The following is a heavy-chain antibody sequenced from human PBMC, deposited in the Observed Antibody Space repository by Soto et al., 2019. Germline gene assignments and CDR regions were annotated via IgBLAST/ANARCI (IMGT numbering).Heavy chain of an antibody. V-gene: IGHV4-59*01. Sequence: LETLSLTCSVSGVSISGYYWIWIRQPPGKGLEWIGYIYYSGSTSFNPSLKSRVTISLDTSKSQFSLKLTSVTAADTAVYYCAKNWNWGSLVHWGQGTLVTVSS. J-gene: IGHJ4*02. CDR3: AKNWNWGSLVH. D-gene: IGHD7-27*01. CDR2: IYYSGST. CDR1: GVSISGYY.